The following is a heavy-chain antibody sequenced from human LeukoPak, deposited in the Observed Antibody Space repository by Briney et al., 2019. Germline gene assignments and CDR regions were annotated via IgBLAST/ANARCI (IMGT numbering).Heavy chain of an antibody. D-gene: IGHD3-9*01. CDR3: ARSRGVTGYTIRYFDL. J-gene: IGHJ2*01. CDR1: GGSLTRGGYS. V-gene: IGHV4-30-2*01. Sequence: SQTLSHTCVFSGGSLTRGGYSWSWIRQPPGKALEWIGYMYHRGHTYYNPSLKSRVTISLDSSKNQFSLKLNSVTAADTAVYYCARSRGVTGYTIRYFDLWGRGALVTVSS. CDR2: MYHRGHT.